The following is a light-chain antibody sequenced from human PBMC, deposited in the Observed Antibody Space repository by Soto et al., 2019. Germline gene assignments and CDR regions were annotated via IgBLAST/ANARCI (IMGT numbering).Light chain of an antibody. CDR2: GAS. V-gene: IGKV3-20*01. Sequence: IVLTQSPGTLSLSPWERATLSCRASQSVSNNYLAWYQQKPGQAPRLLIYGASNRATGIPDRFSGSGSGTHLTLTISRLEPEDFAVYYCQQYGRSGTFGQGTKVDIK. CDR3: QQYGRSGT. CDR1: QSVSNNY. J-gene: IGKJ1*01.